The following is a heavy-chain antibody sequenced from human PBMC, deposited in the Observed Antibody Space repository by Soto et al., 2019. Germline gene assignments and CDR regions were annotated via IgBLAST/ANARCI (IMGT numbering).Heavy chain of an antibody. D-gene: IGHD3-22*01. J-gene: IGHJ4*02. V-gene: IGHV1-3*05. CDR3: AILGTYYFDTSDNFFDF. CDR2: INAGNGNT. Sequence: VQLVQSGAEEMKPGASVEVSCKASGYTLTRYSIHWVRQAPGQRLEWMGWINAGNGNTKLSQKFPGRVTITRDTSASTAYMELRGLRSEDTAVYCCAILGTYYFDTSDNFFDFWGQGTLVTVSS. CDR1: GYTLTRYS.